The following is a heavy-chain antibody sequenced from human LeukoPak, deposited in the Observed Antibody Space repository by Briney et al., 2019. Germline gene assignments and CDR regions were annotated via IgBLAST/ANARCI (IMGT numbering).Heavy chain of an antibody. V-gene: IGHV4-34*01. D-gene: IGHD5-12*01. Sequence: PSETLSLTCAVYGGSFSGYYWSWIRQPPGKGLEWIGEINHSGSTNYNPSLKGRATISVDTSKNQFSLKLSSVTAADTAVYYCARDLHSGYDYAGSYYYYHYMDVWGKGTTVTVSS. J-gene: IGHJ6*03. CDR2: INHSGST. CDR3: ARDLHSGYDYAGSYYYYHYMDV. CDR1: GGSFSGYY.